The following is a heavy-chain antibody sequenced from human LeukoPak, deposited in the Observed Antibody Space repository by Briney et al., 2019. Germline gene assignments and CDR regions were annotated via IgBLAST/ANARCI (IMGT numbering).Heavy chain of an antibody. CDR1: GFTFSSYT. D-gene: IGHD3-10*01. Sequence: GGSLRLSCAASGFTFSSYTMNWVRQAPGKGLEWVSSISSSSSYIYYVDSVKGRFTISRDNAKKSLYLQMNSLRAEDTALYYCARDGDTVLTRGYYYYLDVWGKGTTVTVSS. J-gene: IGHJ6*03. CDR3: ARDGDTVLTRGYYYYLDV. V-gene: IGHV3-21*01. CDR2: ISSSSSYI.